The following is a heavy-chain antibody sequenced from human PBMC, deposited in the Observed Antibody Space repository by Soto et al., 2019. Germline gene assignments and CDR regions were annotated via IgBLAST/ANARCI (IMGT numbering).Heavy chain of an antibody. J-gene: IGHJ6*02. CDR1: GGSISSGDYY. CDR2: IYYSGST. CDR3: ARDRRGWHPLYDYYYGMDV. Sequence: QVQLQESGPGLVKPSQTLSLTCTVSGGSISSGDYYWSWIRQHPGKGLEWIGYIYYSGSTYYNPSLKSRVTISVDTSKNQCALKLSSVTAADTAVYYCARDRRGWHPLYDYYYGMDVWGQGTTVTVSS. V-gene: IGHV4-31*03.